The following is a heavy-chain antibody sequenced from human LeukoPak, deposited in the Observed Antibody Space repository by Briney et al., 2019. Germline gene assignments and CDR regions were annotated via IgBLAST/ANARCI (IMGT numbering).Heavy chain of an antibody. CDR1: GYTFTGYY. CDR2: MNPNSGNT. Sequence: ASVKVSCKASGYTFTGYYMHWVRQATGQGLEWMGWMNPNSGNTGYAQKFQGRVTITRNTSISTAYMELSSLRSEDTAVYYCARGKTEYCSSTSCYTDYYYMDVWGRGTTVTVS. CDR3: ARGKTEYCSSTSCYTDYYYMDV. J-gene: IGHJ6*03. D-gene: IGHD2-2*02. V-gene: IGHV1-8*03.